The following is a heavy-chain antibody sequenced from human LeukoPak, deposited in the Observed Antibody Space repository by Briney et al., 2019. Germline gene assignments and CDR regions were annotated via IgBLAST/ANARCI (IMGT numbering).Heavy chain of an antibody. D-gene: IGHD3-22*01. Sequence: SGPTLVNPTQTLTLTCTFPGFSLSTSGMCVSWIRQPPGKALEWLALSDWDYDKYYSTPLKTRLTISKDTSKNQVVLTMTNVDPVDTATYYFARLRSSGYFDYWGQGTLVTVSS. CDR2: SDWDYDK. J-gene: IGHJ4*02. CDR1: GFSLSTSGMC. CDR3: ARLRSSGYFDY. V-gene: IGHV2-70*01.